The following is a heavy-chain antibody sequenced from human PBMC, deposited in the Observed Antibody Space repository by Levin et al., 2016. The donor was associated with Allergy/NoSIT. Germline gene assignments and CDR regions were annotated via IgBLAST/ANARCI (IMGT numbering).Heavy chain of an antibody. D-gene: IGHD2-21*02. V-gene: IGHV4-30-4*01. CDR2: IYYSGST. J-gene: IGHJ4*02. CDR3: ARQSGEYCGGDCYLYYFDY. Sequence: WIRQPPGKGLEWIGYIYYSGSTYYNPSLKSRVTISVDTSKNQFSLKLSSVTAADTAVYYCARQSGEYCGGDCYLYYFDYWGQGTLVTVSS.